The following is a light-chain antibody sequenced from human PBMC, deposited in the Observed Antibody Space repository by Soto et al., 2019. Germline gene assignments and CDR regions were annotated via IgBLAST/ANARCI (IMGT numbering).Light chain of an antibody. V-gene: IGLV2-11*01. CDR3: CSYAGTYNFWV. CDR2: DVS. Sequence: QSALTQRRSVSGSPGQSVTISCTGTNSDIGGYNYVSWYQQHPGKAPKVMIYDVSRRPSGVPDRFSGSKSGNTASLTISGLQAEDEADYYCCSYAGTYNFWVFGGGTKVTVL. CDR1: NSDIGGYNY. J-gene: IGLJ3*02.